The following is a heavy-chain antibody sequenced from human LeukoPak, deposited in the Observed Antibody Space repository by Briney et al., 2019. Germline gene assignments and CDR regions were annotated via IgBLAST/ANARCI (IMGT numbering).Heavy chain of an antibody. CDR3: GRVHCSTTSCFDYYDYYMDV. CDR2: TNWDGAST. CDR1: GFRFDDYG. D-gene: IGHD2-2*01. J-gene: IGHJ6*03. Sequence: TGGSLRLSCAASGFRFDDYGMSGVRHVPGKGLEWVCGTNWDGASTGYADSVKGRFTISRDNVKNFLYLQMNSLRVEDTALYFCGRVHCSTTSCFDYYDYYMDVWGKGTTVTVSS. V-gene: IGHV3-20*04.